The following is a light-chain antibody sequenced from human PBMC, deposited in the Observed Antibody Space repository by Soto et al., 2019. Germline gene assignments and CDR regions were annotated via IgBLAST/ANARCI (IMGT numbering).Light chain of an antibody. V-gene: IGKV1-39*01. CDR1: QSISSN. J-gene: IGKJ1*01. CDR2: AAS. CDR3: QQSHSIPWT. Sequence: DIHMTQSPSSLSASVGARVTITCRASQSISSNLNWYQQKPGKAPKLLIYAASNLQSGVPSTFSGSGSGTDFTLTISSLQPEDFATYYCQQSHSIPWTFGQGTKVDIK.